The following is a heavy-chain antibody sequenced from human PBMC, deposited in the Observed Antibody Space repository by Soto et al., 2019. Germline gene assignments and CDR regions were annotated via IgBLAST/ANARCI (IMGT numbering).Heavy chain of an antibody. CDR1: GYTFTSYY. V-gene: IGHV1-46*01. D-gene: IGHD6-13*01. Sequence: ASVKVSCKASGYTFTSYYMHWVRQAPGQGLEWMGIINPSGGSTSYAQKFQGRVTMTRDTSTSTAYMELSSLRSEDTAVYYCAREGAAAGINYYYYYMDVWGKGTTVTVSS. CDR3: AREGAAAGINYYYYYMDV. CDR2: INPSGGST. J-gene: IGHJ6*03.